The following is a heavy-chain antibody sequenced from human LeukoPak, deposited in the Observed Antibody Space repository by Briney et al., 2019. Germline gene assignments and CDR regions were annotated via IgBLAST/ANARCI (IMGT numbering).Heavy chain of an antibody. CDR3: ARGGASSEWFDP. J-gene: IGHJ5*02. Sequence: WETLSLTCTVSGDSISGYYWSWIRQPPGKGLEWIAFIHSSETTAYNPSLKSRVSISVDTSNNQFSLNVNSVTAADTAVYYCARGGASSEWFDPWGQGTLVTVSS. D-gene: IGHD6-25*01. V-gene: IGHV4-59*01. CDR1: GDSISGYY. CDR2: IHSSETT.